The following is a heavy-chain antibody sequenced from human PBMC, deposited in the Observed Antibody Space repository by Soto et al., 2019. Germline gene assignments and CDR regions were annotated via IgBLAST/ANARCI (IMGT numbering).Heavy chain of an antibody. CDR3: ARHTPVVTFLFEH. CDR2: ISDTGVST. J-gene: IGHJ4*02. D-gene: IGHD2-21*02. Sequence: PGGSLRLSCAASGFTFYAYAMSWVRQAPGKGLEWVSGISDTGVSTYYADSVKGRFTISRDNSKNTLFLQMNSLRAEDTAVYYCARHTPVVTFLFEHWGQGALVTVSS. CDR1: GFTFYAYA. V-gene: IGHV3-23*01.